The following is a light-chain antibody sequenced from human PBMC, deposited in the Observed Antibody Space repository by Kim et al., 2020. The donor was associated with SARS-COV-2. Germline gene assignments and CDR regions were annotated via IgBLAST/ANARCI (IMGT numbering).Light chain of an antibody. Sequence: GQSITISCTGTSSDVGGYNYVSWYQQHPGRAPKLMLYDVSNRPSGVSNRFSGSKSGNTASLTISGLQAEDEADYYCSSYTISTTWVFGGGTKLTVL. J-gene: IGLJ3*02. CDR2: DVS. CDR3: SSYTISTTWV. CDR1: SSDVGGYNY. V-gene: IGLV2-14*03.